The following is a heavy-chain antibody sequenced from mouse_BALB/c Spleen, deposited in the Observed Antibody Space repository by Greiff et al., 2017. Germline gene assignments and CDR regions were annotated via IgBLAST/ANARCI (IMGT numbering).Heavy chain of an antibody. CDR3: ASDGYYSSWFAY. CDR2: IRNKANGYTT. Sequence: EVHLVESGGGLVQPGGSLRLSCATSGFTFTDYYMSWVRQPPGKALEWLGFIRNKANGYTTEYSASVKGRFTISRDNSQSILYLQMNTLRAEDSATYYCASDGYYSSWFAYWGQGTLVTVSA. D-gene: IGHD2-3*01. V-gene: IGHV7-3*02. J-gene: IGHJ3*01. CDR1: GFTFTDYY.